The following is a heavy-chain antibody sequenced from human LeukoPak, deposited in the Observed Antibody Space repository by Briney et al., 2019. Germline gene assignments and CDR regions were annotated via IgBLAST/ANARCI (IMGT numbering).Heavy chain of an antibody. Sequence: RPGGSLRLSCAASGFTFSNAWMNWVRQAPGKGLEWFGRIKSKTDGGTTDYAAPVKGRFTISRDDSKNTLYLQMNSLKTEDTAVYYCTTDKYGSGSFDYWGQGTLVTVSS. CDR3: TTDKYGSGSFDY. CDR2: IKSKTDGGTT. J-gene: IGHJ4*02. V-gene: IGHV3-15*07. CDR1: GFTFSNAW. D-gene: IGHD3-10*01.